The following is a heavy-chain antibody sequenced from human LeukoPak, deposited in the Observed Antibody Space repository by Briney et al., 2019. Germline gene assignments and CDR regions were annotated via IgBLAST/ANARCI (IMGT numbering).Heavy chain of an antibody. CDR1: GGSFSGYY. CDR2: INHSGST. CDR3: ARGREPGVGASNFDY. D-gene: IGHD1-26*01. Sequence: PSETLSLTCAVYGGSFSGYYWSWIRQPPGKGLEWIGEINHSGSTNYNPSLKSRVTISVDTSKNQFSLKLSSVTAADTAVYYCARGREPGVGASNFDYWGQGTLVTVSS. V-gene: IGHV4-34*01. J-gene: IGHJ4*02.